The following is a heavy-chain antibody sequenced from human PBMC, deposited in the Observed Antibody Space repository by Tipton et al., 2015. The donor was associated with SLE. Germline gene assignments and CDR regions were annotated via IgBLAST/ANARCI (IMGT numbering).Heavy chain of an antibody. J-gene: IGHJ4*02. Sequence: QLVQSGAEVKKPGASVKVSCKASGYTFSNYYMHWVRQAPGQGLEWVGIINPSGTTTTYAQELQGRVTMTRDTSTSTAYMELNTLTSDDTAVYYCARLLYYYDSSGAVGGDFDYWGQGTLVTVSA. CDR2: INPSGTTT. V-gene: IGHV1-46*01. CDR1: GYTFSNYY. D-gene: IGHD3-22*01. CDR3: ARLLYYYDSSGAVGGDFDY.